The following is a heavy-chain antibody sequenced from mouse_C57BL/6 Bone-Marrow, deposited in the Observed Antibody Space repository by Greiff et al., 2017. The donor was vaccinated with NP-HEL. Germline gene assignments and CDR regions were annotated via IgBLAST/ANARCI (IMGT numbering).Heavy chain of an antibody. Sequence: VQLQQSGAELARPGASVKLSCKASGYTFTSYGISWVKQRTGQGLEWIGEIYPRSGNTYYNEKFKGKATLTADKSSSTAYMELRSLTSEDSAVYFCARGEYYGSTHWYFDVWGTGTTVTVSS. CDR1: GYTFTSYG. D-gene: IGHD1-1*01. J-gene: IGHJ1*03. V-gene: IGHV1-81*01. CDR3: ARGEYYGSTHWYFDV. CDR2: IYPRSGNT.